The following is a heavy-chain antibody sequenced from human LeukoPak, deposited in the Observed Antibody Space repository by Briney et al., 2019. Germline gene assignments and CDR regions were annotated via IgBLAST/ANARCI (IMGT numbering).Heavy chain of an antibody. Sequence: GGSLRLSSAASGFNFNNFAMSWVRQAPGKGLEWLSAMTGPADTTYYAESVKGRFTISRDYSKSMVFLQMNSLRVEDTAIYYCAKGAEIDHWGQGTLVTVSS. CDR2: MTGPADTT. V-gene: IGHV3-23*01. CDR3: AKGAEIDH. CDR1: GFNFNNFA. J-gene: IGHJ4*02.